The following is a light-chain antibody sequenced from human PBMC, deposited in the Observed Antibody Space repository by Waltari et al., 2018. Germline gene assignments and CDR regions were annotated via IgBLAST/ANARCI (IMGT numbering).Light chain of an antibody. CDR2: GAS. CDR1: QSVSSSY. Sequence: EIVLTQSPGTLSLSPGERATLSCRASQSVSSSYLAGYQQKPGQAPRLLIYGASGRATGIPDRFSGSGSGTDFTLTISRLEPEDCAVYYCQQYGSSPTFGQGTKVEIK. CDR3: QQYGSSPT. V-gene: IGKV3-20*01. J-gene: IGKJ1*01.